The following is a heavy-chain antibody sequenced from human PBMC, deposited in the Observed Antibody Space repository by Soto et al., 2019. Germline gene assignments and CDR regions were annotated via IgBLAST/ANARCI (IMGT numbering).Heavy chain of an antibody. CDR1: GYTFTGYY. J-gene: IGHJ6*01. D-gene: IGHD2-2*01. Sequence: ASVKVSCKASGYTFTGYYMHWVRQAPGQGLEWMGWINPNSGGTNYAQKFQGWVTMTRDTSISTAYMELSRLRSDDTAVYYCARDLGGYCSSTSCPIYYYYGMD. CDR3: ARDLGGYCSSTSCPIYYYYGMD. V-gene: IGHV1-2*04. CDR2: INPNSGGT.